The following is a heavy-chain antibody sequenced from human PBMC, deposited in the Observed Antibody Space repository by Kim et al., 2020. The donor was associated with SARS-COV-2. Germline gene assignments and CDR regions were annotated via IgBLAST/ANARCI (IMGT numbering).Heavy chain of an antibody. CDR2: SANKKNRYKT. V-gene: IGHV3-72*01. CDR1: GFTVSDHY. J-gene: IGHJ4*02. CDR3: VRGRNGFDY. Sequence: GGSLRLSCVASGFTVSDHYLDWVRQTPGKGLEWLGRSANKKNRYKTFYAGSVEGRFTVSRDESKNSLFLQMNSLTTEDTGVYYCVRGRNGFDYWGQGTLVTVSS.